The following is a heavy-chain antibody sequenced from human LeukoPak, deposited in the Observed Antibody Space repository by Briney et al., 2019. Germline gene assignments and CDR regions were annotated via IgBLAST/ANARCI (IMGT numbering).Heavy chain of an antibody. V-gene: IGHV4-34*01. D-gene: IGHD2-2*01. J-gene: IGHJ6*04. CDR1: GGSFSGYY. CDR2: INHSGST. CDR3: ASGGGCSSTSCHPAYYYGMDV. Sequence: SETLSLTCAVYGGSFSGYYWSWIRQPPGKGLKWIGEINHSGSTNYNPSLKSRVTISVDTSKNQFSLKLSSVTAADTAVYYCASGGGCSSTSCHPAYYYGMDVWGKGTTVTVSS.